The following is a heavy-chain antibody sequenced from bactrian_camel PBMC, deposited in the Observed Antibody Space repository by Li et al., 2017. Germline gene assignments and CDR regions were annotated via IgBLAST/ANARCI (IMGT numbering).Heavy chain of an antibody. J-gene: IGHJ4*01. Sequence: HVQLVESGGGSVQAGESLTLSCTASGFTYTTYCMAWFRQAPGKERERVARIIKGVTTLYHDSVKGRFTISQDNAKNMLYLQMNSPQPEDTAMYYCTASDSPILCAYNYWGQGTQVTVS. CDR3: TASDSPILCAYNY. CDR2: IIKGVTT. V-gene: IGHV3S55*01. CDR1: GFTYTTYC.